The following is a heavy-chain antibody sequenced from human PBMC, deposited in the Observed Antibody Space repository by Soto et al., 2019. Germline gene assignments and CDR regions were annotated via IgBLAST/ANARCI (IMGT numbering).Heavy chain of an antibody. Sequence: EVRLVESGGAFVKPGGSLRISCVGSGFNFSNAWMTWVRQAPGKGLEWVGRVKSKADGGTIGYSAPVKGRFIISRDDTEKTLYLEMNSLQIEDTAVYYCTLRDYWGQGTVVTVSA. CDR2: VKSKADGGTI. CDR1: GFNFSNAW. J-gene: IGHJ4*02. V-gene: IGHV3-15*02. CDR3: TLRDY.